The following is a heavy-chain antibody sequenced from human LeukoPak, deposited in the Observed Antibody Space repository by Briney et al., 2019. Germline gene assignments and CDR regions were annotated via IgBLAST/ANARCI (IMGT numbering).Heavy chain of an antibody. CDR2: IYYSGST. J-gene: IGHJ4*02. CDR3: ARDSPYYYGSGSYSYFDY. Sequence: PSETLSLTCTVSGGSISSYYWSWIRQPPGKGLEWMGYIYYSGSTNYNPSLKSRVTISVDTSKNQFSLKLSSVTAADTAVYYCARDSPYYYGSGSYSYFDYWGQGTLVTVSS. D-gene: IGHD3-10*01. V-gene: IGHV4-59*01. CDR1: GGSISSYY.